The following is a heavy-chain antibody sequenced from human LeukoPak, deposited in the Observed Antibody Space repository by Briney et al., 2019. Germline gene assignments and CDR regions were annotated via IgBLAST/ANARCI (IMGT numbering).Heavy chain of an antibody. CDR2: IYYSGST. Sequence: SETLSLTCAVYGGSISGYYWSWIRQPPGKGLEWIGYIYYSGSTNYNPSLKSRVTISVDTSKNQFSLKLSSVTAADTAVYYCARLGPRLAVAGTAPRAFDIWGQGTMVTVSS. J-gene: IGHJ3*02. CDR1: GGSISGYY. CDR3: ARLGPRLAVAGTAPRAFDI. V-gene: IGHV4-59*01. D-gene: IGHD6-19*01.